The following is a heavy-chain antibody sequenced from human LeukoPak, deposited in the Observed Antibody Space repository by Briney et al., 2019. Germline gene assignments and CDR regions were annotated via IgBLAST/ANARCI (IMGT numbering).Heavy chain of an antibody. J-gene: IGHJ4*02. CDR3: AKPSMTVVVITPFDY. Sequence: PGGSLRLSCAASGFTFSSYAMSWVRQAPGKGLEWVSAISGSGGSTYYADSVKGRFTISRDNSKNTLYLQMNSLRAEDTAVCYCAKPSMTVVVITPFDYWGQGTLVTVSS. D-gene: IGHD3-22*01. V-gene: IGHV3-23*01. CDR1: GFTFSSYA. CDR2: ISGSGGST.